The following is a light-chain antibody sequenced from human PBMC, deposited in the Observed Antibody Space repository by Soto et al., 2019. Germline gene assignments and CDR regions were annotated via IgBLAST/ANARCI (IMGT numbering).Light chain of an antibody. CDR1: SSNIGAGYE. CDR2: DDN. CDR3: QSYDSSLSGSV. Sequence: QSVLTQPPSVSGAPGQRVTISCSGSSSNIGAGYEVHWYQQPPGTAPKLLIYDDNNRPSGVPDRFSGSKSGTSASLAITGLQAEDEADYYCQSYDSSLSGSVFGGGTKVTVL. V-gene: IGLV1-40*01. J-gene: IGLJ2*01.